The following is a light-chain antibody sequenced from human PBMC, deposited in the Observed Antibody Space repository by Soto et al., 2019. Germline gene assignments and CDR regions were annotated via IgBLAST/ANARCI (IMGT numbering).Light chain of an antibody. CDR2: DVN. CDR1: SSDVGAYNY. J-gene: IGLJ2*01. Sequence: QSALTQPRSVSGSPGQSVTMSCTGTSSDVGAYNYVSWYQQHPGKAPKLMIYDVNKRPSGVPDRFSGSKSGNTASLTISGLQAEDAADYYCCSYAGYYSCVFVGGTKLTVL. V-gene: IGLV2-11*01. CDR3: CSYAGYYSCV.